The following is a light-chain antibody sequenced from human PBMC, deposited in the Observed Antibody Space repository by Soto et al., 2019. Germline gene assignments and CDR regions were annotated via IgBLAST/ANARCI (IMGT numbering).Light chain of an antibody. CDR3: QQYNNWPVT. CDR2: GAS. J-gene: IGKJ1*01. V-gene: IGKV3-15*01. CDR1: QSVSSN. Sequence: EIVMRQSPATLSVSPGERATLSCRASQSVSSNLAWYQQKPGQAPRLLIYGASTRATAIPARFSGSGSGTEFTLTISSLQSEDFAVYYCQQYNNWPVTFGQGTKVDIK.